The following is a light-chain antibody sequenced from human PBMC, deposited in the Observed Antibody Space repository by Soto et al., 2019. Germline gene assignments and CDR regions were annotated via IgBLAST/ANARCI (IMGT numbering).Light chain of an antibody. CDR3: QAWDSPNVV. Sequence: SYELTQPPSVSVSPGQTASITCSGDKLGDKYACWYQQKPGQSPVLVIYQDSKRPSGIPERFSGSNSGNTATLTISGTQAMDEADYYCQAWDSPNVVFGGGTKVTVL. V-gene: IGLV3-1*01. J-gene: IGLJ2*01. CDR1: KLGDKY. CDR2: QDS.